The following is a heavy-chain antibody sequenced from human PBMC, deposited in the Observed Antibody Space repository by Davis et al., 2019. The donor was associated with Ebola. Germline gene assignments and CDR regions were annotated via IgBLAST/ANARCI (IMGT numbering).Heavy chain of an antibody. Sequence: GSLRLSCTVSGGSVSSGSYYWSWIRQPPGKGLEWIGYIYYSGSTNYNPSLKSRVTISVDTSKNQFPLKLSSVTAADTAVYYCARSRGVATIKSWGQGTLVTVSS. CDR1: GGSVSSGSYY. J-gene: IGHJ5*02. CDR3: ARSRGVATIKS. D-gene: IGHD5-12*01. V-gene: IGHV4-61*01. CDR2: IYYSGST.